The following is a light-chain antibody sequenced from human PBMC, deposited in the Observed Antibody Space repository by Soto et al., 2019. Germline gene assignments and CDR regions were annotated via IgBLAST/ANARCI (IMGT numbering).Light chain of an antibody. CDR2: LGS. Sequence: EIVMTQSPLSLTVTPGEPASISCKSSQSLLHSNGNTFLDWYMQKPGQSPQLLIYLGSRRAPGAPDRVSGSGSGTDFTLRISTVEADDVGIYYCMQALQTLRTFGQGTKLEI. CDR3: MQALQTLRT. CDR1: QSLLHSNGNTF. V-gene: IGKV2-28*01. J-gene: IGKJ1*01.